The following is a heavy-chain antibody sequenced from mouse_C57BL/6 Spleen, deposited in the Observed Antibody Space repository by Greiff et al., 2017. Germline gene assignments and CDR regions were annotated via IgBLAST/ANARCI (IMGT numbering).Heavy chain of an antibody. CDR1: GYTFTSYW. J-gene: IGHJ2*01. V-gene: IGHV1-50*01. CDR3: ARHSPYFDD. CDR2: IDPSDSYT. Sequence: VQLQQPGAELVKPGASVKLSCKASGYTFTSYWMQWVKQRPGQGLEWIGEIDPSDSYTNYNQTFKGKATLTVDTSSSTAYMQLSSLTSEDSAVYYCARHSPYFDDWGQGTTLTVSS. D-gene: IGHD6-1*01.